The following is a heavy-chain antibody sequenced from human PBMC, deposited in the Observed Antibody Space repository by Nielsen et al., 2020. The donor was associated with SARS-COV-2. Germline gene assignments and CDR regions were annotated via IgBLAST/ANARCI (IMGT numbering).Heavy chain of an antibody. V-gene: IGHV1-18*01. J-gene: IGHJ4*02. Sequence: WVRQAPGQGLEWMGWISAYNGNTNYAQKLQGRVTMTTDTSTSTAYMELRSLRSDDTAVYYCARVGIDYYDSSGYYGYWGQGTLVTVSS. D-gene: IGHD3-22*01. CDR2: ISAYNGNT. CDR3: ARVGIDYYDSSGYYGY.